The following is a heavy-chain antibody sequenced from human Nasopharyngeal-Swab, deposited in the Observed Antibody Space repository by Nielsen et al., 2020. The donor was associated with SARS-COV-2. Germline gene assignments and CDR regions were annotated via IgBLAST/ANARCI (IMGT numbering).Heavy chain of an antibody. CDR1: GFTFSSYA. J-gene: IGHJ5*02. V-gene: IGHV3-64*01. Sequence: GESLKISCAASGFTFSSYAMHWVRQAPGKGPEYVSAISSNGVTTYYANSVKGRFTISRDNSNNTLYLQMGSLRAEDMAVYYCARSYYDFWSGYLFDPWGQGTLVTVSS. D-gene: IGHD3-3*01. CDR3: ARSYYDFWSGYLFDP. CDR2: ISSNGVTT.